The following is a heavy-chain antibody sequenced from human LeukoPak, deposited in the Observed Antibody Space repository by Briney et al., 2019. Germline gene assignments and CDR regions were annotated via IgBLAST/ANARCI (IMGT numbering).Heavy chain of an antibody. J-gene: IGHJ5*02. Sequence: PGRSLRLSCAASGFTFDDYAMHWVRQAPGKGLEWVSDISWNSGSIGYADSVKGRFTISRDNAKNSLYLQMNSLRAEDTALYYCAKGGGLTYYDILTGYYDGNWFDPWGQGTLVTVSS. D-gene: IGHD3-9*01. CDR3: AKGGGLTYYDILTGYYDGNWFDP. CDR1: GFTFDDYA. V-gene: IGHV3-9*01. CDR2: ISWNSGSI.